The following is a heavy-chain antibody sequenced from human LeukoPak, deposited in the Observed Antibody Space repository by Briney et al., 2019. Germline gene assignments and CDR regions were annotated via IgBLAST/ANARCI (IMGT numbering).Heavy chain of an antibody. CDR1: GFTFSSYS. Sequence: GGSLRLSCAASGFTFSSYSMNWVRQAPGKGLEWVSSISSSSSYIYYADSVKGRFTISRDNAKNSLYLQMNSLRAEDTAVYYCARDRVQGWVDYWGQGTLVTVSS. J-gene: IGHJ4*02. CDR2: ISSSSSYI. D-gene: IGHD3-10*02. CDR3: ARDRVQGWVDY. V-gene: IGHV3-21*01.